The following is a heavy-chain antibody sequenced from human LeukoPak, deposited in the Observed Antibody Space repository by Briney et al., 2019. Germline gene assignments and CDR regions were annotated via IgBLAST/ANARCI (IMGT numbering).Heavy chain of an antibody. CDR1: GYTYTSYD. Sequence: ASVKVSCKASGYTYTSYDFNWVRQATGQRPEWMGWMSPNSGDTGYAQKFQDRVTMTRNTSISTAYMELSSLRSDDTAVYYCARGPPNWGYDYWGPGTLVTVSS. J-gene: IGHJ4*02. CDR2: MSPNSGDT. V-gene: IGHV1-8*01. CDR3: ARGPPNWGYDY. D-gene: IGHD7-27*01.